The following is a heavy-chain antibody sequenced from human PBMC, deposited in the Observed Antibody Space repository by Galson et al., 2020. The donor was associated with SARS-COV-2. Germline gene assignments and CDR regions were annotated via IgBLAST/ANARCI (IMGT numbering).Heavy chain of an antibody. V-gene: IGHV4-39*01. D-gene: IGHD6-13*01. Sequence: SETLSLTCTVSGGSISSSIYYWGWIRQPPGKGLEWIGIIYYSGSTYYNPSLKSRVTISVDTSKNQFSLKLSSVTAADTAVYYCARRTGIAAADYYFDYWSQGTLVTVSS. J-gene: IGHJ4*02. CDR1: GGSISSSIYY. CDR3: ARRTGIAAADYYFDY. CDR2: IYYSGST.